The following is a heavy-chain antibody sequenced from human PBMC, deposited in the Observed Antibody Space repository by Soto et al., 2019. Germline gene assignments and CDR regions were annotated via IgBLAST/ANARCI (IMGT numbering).Heavy chain of an antibody. J-gene: IGHJ4*02. CDR1: GYSFTSYW. D-gene: IGHD6-13*01. CDR3: ARHSRQQLEPGDFDY. Sequence: EVQLVQSGAEVKKPGESLKISCKGSGYSFTSYWIGWVRQMPGKGLEWMGINYPGDSDTRYSPSFQGQVTISAEKSISTAYLQGSSLKASDTAMYYCARHSRQQLEPGDFDYWGQGTLVTVSS. V-gene: IGHV5-51*01. CDR2: NYPGDSDT.